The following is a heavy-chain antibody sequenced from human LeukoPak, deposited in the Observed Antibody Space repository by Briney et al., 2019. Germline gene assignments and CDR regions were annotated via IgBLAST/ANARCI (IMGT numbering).Heavy chain of an antibody. D-gene: IGHD4-17*01. CDR1: GFTFNSYG. V-gene: IGHV3-33*06. Sequence: GSLRLSCAASGFTFNSYGMHWVRQAPGKGLEWVAVIWYDGSNENYADSVKGRFTISRDNSKSTLYLQMNSLRAEDTAVYYCAKDRAGGDHRYFDYWGQGTLVTVSS. CDR2: IWYDGSNE. J-gene: IGHJ4*02. CDR3: AKDRAGGDHRYFDY.